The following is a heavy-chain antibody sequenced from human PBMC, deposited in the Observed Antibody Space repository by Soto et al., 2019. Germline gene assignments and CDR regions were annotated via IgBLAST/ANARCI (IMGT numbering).Heavy chain of an antibody. Sequence: QVQLQESGPGLVKPSQTLSLTCTVSGGSISSGGYYWSWIRQHPGKGLEWIGYIYYSGSTYYNPSLKSRVTKSGDTSKNQFSLKLSSVTAADTAVYYCARDVVVTATLYYFDYWGQGTLVTVSS. D-gene: IGHD2-21*02. CDR2: IYYSGST. V-gene: IGHV4-31*03. CDR1: GGSISSGGYY. J-gene: IGHJ4*02. CDR3: ARDVVVTATLYYFDY.